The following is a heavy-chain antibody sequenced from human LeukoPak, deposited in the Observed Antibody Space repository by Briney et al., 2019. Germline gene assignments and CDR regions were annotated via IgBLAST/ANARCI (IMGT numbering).Heavy chain of an antibody. CDR2: INHSGST. D-gene: IGHD3-22*01. J-gene: IGHJ4*02. CDR1: GGSFGGYY. CDR3: ARGPGYYDSSGYYSYYFDY. Sequence: SETLSLTCAVYGGSFGGYYWSWIRQPPGKGLEWIGEINHSGSTNYNPSLKSRVTISVDTSKNQFSLKLSSVTAADTAVYYCARGPGYYDSSGYYSYYFDYWGQGTLVTVSS. V-gene: IGHV4-34*01.